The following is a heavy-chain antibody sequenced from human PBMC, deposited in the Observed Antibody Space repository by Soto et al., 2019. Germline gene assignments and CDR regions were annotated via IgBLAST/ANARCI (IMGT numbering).Heavy chain of an antibody. CDR2: IYSGGTT. V-gene: IGHV3-53*01. D-gene: IGHD6-19*01. Sequence: EVQLVESGGGLIQPGGSLRLSCAASGFTVSNNYMSWVRQAPGKGLEWVSVIYSGGTTYYSDSVKGRFTISRDNSKNTPQLQMNSLRAEDTAVYYCARDGGSSGVDYWGQGTLVTVSS. CDR3: ARDGGSSGVDY. CDR1: GFTVSNNY. J-gene: IGHJ4*02.